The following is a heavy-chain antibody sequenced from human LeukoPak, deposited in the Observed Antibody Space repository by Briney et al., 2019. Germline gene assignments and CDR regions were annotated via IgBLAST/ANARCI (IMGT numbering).Heavy chain of an antibody. CDR3: AKNRRGTHKYYMDV. V-gene: IGHV3-23*01. D-gene: IGHD1-1*01. J-gene: IGHJ6*03. Sequence: PGGSLRLSCAASGFTFNNYAMSSVRQAPGMGLEWLSYVSGSGGATYYAASVKGRFTISRYNSKNTVYLQMGSLRAEDTAVYYFAKNRRGTHKYYMDVWGNGTTVTVSS. CDR1: GFTFNNYA. CDR2: VSGSGGAT.